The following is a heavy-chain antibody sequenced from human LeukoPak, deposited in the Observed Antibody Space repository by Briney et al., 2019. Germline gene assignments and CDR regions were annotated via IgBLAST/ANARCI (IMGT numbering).Heavy chain of an antibody. J-gene: IGHJ5*02. CDR3: ARADYYGDYGWFDP. D-gene: IGHD4-17*01. V-gene: IGHV3-11*01. Sequence: QPGGSLRLSCAASGFTFSDYYMSWIRQAPGKGLEWVSYISSSGSTIYYADSVKGRFTISRDNAKNSLYLQMNSLRAEDTAVYYCARADYYGDYGWFDPWGQGTLVTVSS. CDR1: GFTFSDYY. CDR2: ISSSGSTI.